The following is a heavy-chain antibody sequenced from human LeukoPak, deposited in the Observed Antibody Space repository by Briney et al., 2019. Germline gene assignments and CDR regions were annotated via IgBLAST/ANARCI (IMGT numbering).Heavy chain of an antibody. CDR3: AKGSNWNYWMDYFDY. V-gene: IGHV3-30*18. CDR1: GFTFSSYG. CDR2: ISYDGSNK. J-gene: IGHJ4*02. D-gene: IGHD1-7*01. Sequence: GGSLRLSCAASGFTFSSYGMHWVRQAPGKGLEWVAVISYDGSNKYYADSVKGRFSISRDNSRNTVYLQMNSLRPDDTAVYYCAKGSNWNYWMDYFDYWGQGTLVTVSS.